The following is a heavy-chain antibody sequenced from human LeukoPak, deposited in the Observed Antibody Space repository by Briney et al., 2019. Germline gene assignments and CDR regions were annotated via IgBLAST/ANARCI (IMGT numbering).Heavy chain of an antibody. CDR2: IWYDGSNK. Sequence: GRSLRLSCAASGFTFSSYGMHWVRQAPGKGLEWVAVIWYDGSNKYYAGSVKGRFTISRDNSKNTLYLQMNSLRAEDTAVYYCARERGDCSSTSCYAHWFDPWGQGTLVTVSS. CDR1: GFTFSSYG. D-gene: IGHD2-2*01. V-gene: IGHV3-33*01. CDR3: ARERGDCSSTSCYAHWFDP. J-gene: IGHJ5*02.